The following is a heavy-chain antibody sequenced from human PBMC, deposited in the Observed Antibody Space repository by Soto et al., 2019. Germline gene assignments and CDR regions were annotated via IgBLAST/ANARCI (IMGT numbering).Heavy chain of an antibody. D-gene: IGHD1-1*01. CDR3: ARGQHLAHPYFGI. J-gene: IGHJ3*02. Sequence: GGSLRPSCAASGFTFNDYYMSWMRQAPGKGLEWVSYISSSGSNIYYAGSVRGRFTMSRDNAENSLYLQMNSLRAEDTAVYYCARGQHLAHPYFGIWGQGTMVTVSS. CDR1: GFTFNDYY. V-gene: IGHV3-11*01. CDR2: ISSSGSNI.